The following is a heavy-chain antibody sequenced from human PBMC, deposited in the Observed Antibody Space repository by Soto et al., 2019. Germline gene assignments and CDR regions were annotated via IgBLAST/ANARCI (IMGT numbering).Heavy chain of an antibody. CDR2: INPSGGST. J-gene: IGHJ3*02. Sequence: ASVKVSCKASGYTFTSYYMHWVRQAPGQGLEWMGIINPSGGSTSYAQKFQGRVTMTRDTSTSTVYMELSSLRSEDTAVYYCARERWYSSGYYYGVENAFDIWGQGTMVTVSS. D-gene: IGHD3-22*01. V-gene: IGHV1-46*01. CDR1: GYTFTSYY. CDR3: ARERWYSSGYYYGVENAFDI.